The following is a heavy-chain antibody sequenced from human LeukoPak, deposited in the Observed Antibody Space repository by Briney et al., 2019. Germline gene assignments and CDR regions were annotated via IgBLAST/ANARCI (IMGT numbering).Heavy chain of an antibody. CDR2: ISSSSSTI. CDR3: ARASGSYSDY. D-gene: IGHD1-26*01. J-gene: IGHJ4*02. Sequence: GGSLRLSCAASGFTFSSYSMNWVRQAPGKGLEWVSYISSSSSTIYYADSVKGRFTISRDNAKSSLYLQMNSLRAEDTAVYYCARASGSYSDYWGQGTLVTVSS. CDR1: GFTFSSYS. V-gene: IGHV3-48*04.